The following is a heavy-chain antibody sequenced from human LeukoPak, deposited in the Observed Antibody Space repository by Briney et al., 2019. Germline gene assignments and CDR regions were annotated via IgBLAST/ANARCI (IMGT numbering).Heavy chain of an antibody. CDR1: GFSFSGSA. CDR3: TGRSSGY. Sequence: PGGSLRLSCAASGFSFSGSAMHWVRQASGKGLEWVGPIRTKGNNDATAYAASVKGRFTISRDDSKNPAYLPLNSLKTEDTAVDYCTGRSSGYWGQRTLVTVSS. J-gene: IGHJ4*02. CDR2: IRTKGNNDAT. V-gene: IGHV3-73*01. D-gene: IGHD6-6*01.